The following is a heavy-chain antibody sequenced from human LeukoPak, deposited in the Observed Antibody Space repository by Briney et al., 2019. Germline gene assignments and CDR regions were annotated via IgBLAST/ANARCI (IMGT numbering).Heavy chain of an antibody. CDR2: ISGSGTYT. D-gene: IGHD3-10*01. CDR3: AKADYYADHLFDY. Sequence: GGSLRLSCAASGFIFSRYAMSWVRQAPGKGLEWVSGISGSGTYTYDADSVKGRFSISRDNSKNSLYLQMNSLKAEDTAVYYCAKADYYADHLFDYWGQGTLVTVSS. CDR1: GFIFSRYA. J-gene: IGHJ4*02. V-gene: IGHV3-23*01.